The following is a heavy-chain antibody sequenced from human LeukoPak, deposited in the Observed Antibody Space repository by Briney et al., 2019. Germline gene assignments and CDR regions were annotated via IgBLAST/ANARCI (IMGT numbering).Heavy chain of an antibody. Sequence: GRSLRLSCAASGFTFSSYAIHWVRQAPGKGLEWVAVVSYDGSDNYYADSVKGRFTISRDNSKNTLYPQMNSLTTEDTAVYYCARDQSAGYCSSGSSSWGRLGDWGQGTLVTVSS. CDR2: VSYDGSDN. J-gene: IGHJ4*02. CDR1: GFTFSSYA. D-gene: IGHD6-13*01. CDR3: ARDQSAGYCSSGSSSWGRLGD. V-gene: IGHV3-30-3*01.